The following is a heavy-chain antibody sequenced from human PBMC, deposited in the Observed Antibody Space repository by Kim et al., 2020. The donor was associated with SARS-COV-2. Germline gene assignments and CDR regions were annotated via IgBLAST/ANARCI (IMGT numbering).Heavy chain of an antibody. CDR3: ARNWDYYDRRGSKEAFDI. D-gene: IGHD3-22*01. Sequence: ASVKVSCKASGYTFTSYAMHWVRQAPGQRLEWMGWIYAGNGNTKYSQKFQGRVTITRDTSASTAYMVLSRLRSGETAVYYCARNWDYYDRRGSKEAFDIW. J-gene: IGHJ3*02. V-gene: IGHV1-3*01. CDR2: IYAGNGNT. CDR1: GYTFTSYA.